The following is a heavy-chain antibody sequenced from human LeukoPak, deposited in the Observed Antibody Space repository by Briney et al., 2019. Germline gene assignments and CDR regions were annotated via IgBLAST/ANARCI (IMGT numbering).Heavy chain of an antibody. CDR1: GYTLTELS. CDR2: FDSEDGET. V-gene: IGHV1-24*01. J-gene: IGHJ5*02. CDR3: ATAPLFRFSEWLHREAWFDP. Sequence: ASVKVSCKVSGYTLTELSMHWVRQAPGKGLEWMGGFDSEDGETIYAQKFQGRVTMTQDTSTDTAYMELSSLRSKDTAVYGCATAPLFRFSEWLHREAWFDPWGQGTLVTVSS. D-gene: IGHD3-3*01.